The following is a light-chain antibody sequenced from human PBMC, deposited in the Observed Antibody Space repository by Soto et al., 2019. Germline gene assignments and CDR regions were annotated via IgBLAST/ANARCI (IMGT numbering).Light chain of an antibody. CDR2: DVS. V-gene: IGLV2-14*03. Sequence: QSALTQPASVSGSPGQSITISCTETSSDVGGYTYVSWYQQHPGKAPKLMIYDVSNRPSGVSSRFSGSKSGNTASLTISGPQAEEEADYSSPSNKTNTLYVLGTGTRAT. J-gene: IGLJ1*01. CDR3: PSNKTNTLYV. CDR1: SSDVGGYTY.